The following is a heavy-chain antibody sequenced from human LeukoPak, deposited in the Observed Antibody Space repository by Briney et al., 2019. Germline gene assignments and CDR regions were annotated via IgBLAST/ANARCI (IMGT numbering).Heavy chain of an antibody. V-gene: IGHV3-30*02. Sequence: PGGSLRLSCAASGFTFSTHGMHWGRHAPGKGLGWVAFIHYDGDVKYSADSMKGRCTISRDNSRNTLFLQMDTLRVDDTAVYYCASDISVVPSAVAEYFQHWGHGTLVTVSS. D-gene: IGHD2-2*01. CDR2: IHYDGDVK. CDR1: GFTFSTHG. CDR3: ASDISVVPSAVAEYFQH. J-gene: IGHJ1*01.